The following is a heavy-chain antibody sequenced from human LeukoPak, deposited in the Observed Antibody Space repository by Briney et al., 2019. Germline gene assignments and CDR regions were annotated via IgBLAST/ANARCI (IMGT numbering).Heavy chain of an antibody. V-gene: IGHV3-48*04. CDR1: GFTFNTYT. CDR3: ARAVGTLDY. CDR2: ISTSSSTI. J-gene: IGHJ4*02. Sequence: GALRLSCVASGFTFNTYTMNWVRQAPGKGLEWVSYISTSSSTIYYADSVKGRFTISRNNAKNSLYLQMNGLRAEVTAVYYCARAVGTLDYWGQGTLVTVSS. D-gene: IGHD2/OR15-2a*01.